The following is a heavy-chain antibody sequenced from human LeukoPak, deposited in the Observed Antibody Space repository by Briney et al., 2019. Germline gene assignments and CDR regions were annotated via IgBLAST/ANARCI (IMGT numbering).Heavy chain of an antibody. J-gene: IGHJ5*02. CDR2: IYYSGST. Sequence: SETLSLTCTVSGGSISSGGYYWSWIRQHPGKGLEWIGYIYYSGSTYYNPSLKSRATISVDTSKNQFSLKLSSVTAADTAVYYCARDMERYYYDFWSGYETTYNWFDPWGQGTLVTVSS. V-gene: IGHV4-31*03. D-gene: IGHD3-3*01. CDR1: GGSISSGGYY. CDR3: ARDMERYYYDFWSGYETTYNWFDP.